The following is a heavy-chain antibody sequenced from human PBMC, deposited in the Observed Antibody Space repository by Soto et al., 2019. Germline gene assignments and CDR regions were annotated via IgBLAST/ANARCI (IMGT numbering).Heavy chain of an antibody. CDR3: ARGGLPRKRTMVRGVNVYYYYYMDV. D-gene: IGHD3-10*01. Sequence: ASVKVSCKASGYTFTSYDINWVRQATGQGLEWMGWMNPNSGNTGYAQKFQGRVTMTRNTSISTAYMELGSLGSEDTAVYYCARGGLPRKRTMVRGVNVYYYYYMDVWGKGTTVTVSS. V-gene: IGHV1-8*01. CDR1: GYTFTSYD. J-gene: IGHJ6*03. CDR2: MNPNSGNT.